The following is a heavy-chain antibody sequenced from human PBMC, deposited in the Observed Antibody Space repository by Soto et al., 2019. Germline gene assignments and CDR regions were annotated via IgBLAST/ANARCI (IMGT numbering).Heavy chain of an antibody. D-gene: IGHD5-18*01. J-gene: IGHJ4*02. Sequence: SETLSLTCTXSXXPXXXXXYXXSXXXQPPGKGLEWIGYISHSGSTYYNPSLKSRVIISVDTSKNQFSLSLTSVTAADTAVYYCAREYTYGSNFFDCWGQGALVTVSS. CDR2: ISHSGST. CDR3: AREYTYGSNFFDC. V-gene: IGHV4-31*03. CDR1: XXPXXXXXYX.